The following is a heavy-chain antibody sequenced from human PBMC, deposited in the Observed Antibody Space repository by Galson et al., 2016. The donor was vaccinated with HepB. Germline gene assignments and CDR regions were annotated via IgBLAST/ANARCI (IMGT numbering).Heavy chain of an antibody. CDR2: ITSSGGAI. D-gene: IGHD2/OR15-2a*01. CDR3: ARDIYGPTYFYYYGLDV. Sequence: SLRLSCAGSGFTFASYGMNRVRQAPGKGLEWFSYITSSGGAIYYTDSVKGRFTISRDNAKNSLYLQMNSLRAEDTAVYYCARDIYGPTYFYYYGLDVWGEGTTVTVSA. CDR1: GFTFASYG. V-gene: IGHV3-48*01. J-gene: IGHJ6*04.